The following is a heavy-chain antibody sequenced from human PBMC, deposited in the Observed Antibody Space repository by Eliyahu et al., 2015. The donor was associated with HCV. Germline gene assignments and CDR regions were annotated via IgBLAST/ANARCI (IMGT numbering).Heavy chain of an antibody. CDR1: GFTFSSYG. Sequence: QVQLVESGGGVVQPGRSLRLSCAASGFTFSSYGMHWVRQAPGKGLEWVAVISYDGSNKYYADSVKGRFTISRDNSKNTLYLQMNSLRAEDTAVYYCAKGEWDSSGYYFDYWGQGTLVTVSS. V-gene: IGHV3-30*18. D-gene: IGHD3-22*01. J-gene: IGHJ4*02. CDR2: ISYDGSNK. CDR3: AKGEWDSSGYYFDY.